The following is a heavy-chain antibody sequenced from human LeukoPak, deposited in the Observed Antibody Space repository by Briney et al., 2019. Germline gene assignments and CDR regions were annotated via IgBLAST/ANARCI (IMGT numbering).Heavy chain of an antibody. CDR3: ARETLAYCGGDCPRGYYYYYGMDV. Sequence: SVKVSCKASGGTFSSYAISWVRQAPGQGLEWMGRIIPILGIANYAQKFQGRVTITADKSTSTAYMELSSLRSEDTAVYYCARETLAYCGGDCPRGYYYYYGMDVWGQGTTVTVSS. CDR2: IIPILGIA. CDR1: GGTFSSYA. V-gene: IGHV1-69*04. D-gene: IGHD2-21*02. J-gene: IGHJ6*02.